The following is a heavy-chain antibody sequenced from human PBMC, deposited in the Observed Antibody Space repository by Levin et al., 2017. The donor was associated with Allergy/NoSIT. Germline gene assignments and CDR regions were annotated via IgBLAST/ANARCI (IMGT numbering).Heavy chain of an antibody. D-gene: IGHD2-2*01. CDR1: GFIFSSYG. J-gene: IGHJ4*02. V-gene: IGHV3-30*03. CDR2: ISYDGSKK. CDR3: ARAIVPASSGTLGY. Sequence: PGGSLRLSCTASGFIFSSYGIHWVRQAPGKGLEWVAIISYDGSKKYYAESVKGRFTVSRDDSKNSLYLQMNSLRAEDTAIYYCARAIVPASSGTLGYWGQGTLVTVSS.